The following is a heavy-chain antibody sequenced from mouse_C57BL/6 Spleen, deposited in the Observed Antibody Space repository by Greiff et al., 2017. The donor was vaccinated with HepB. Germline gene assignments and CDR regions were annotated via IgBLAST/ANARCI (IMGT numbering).Heavy chain of an antibody. D-gene: IGHD1-1*01. CDR3: ARYGDSNFDY. V-gene: IGHV1-7*01. J-gene: IGHJ2*01. Sequence: QVQLQQSGAELAKPGASVKLSCKASGYTFTSYWMHWVKQRPGQGLEWIGYINPSSGYTKYNQKFKDKATLTADQSSSTAYMQLSSLTYEDSAVYYCARYGDSNFDYWGQGTTLTVSS. CDR1: GYTFTSYW. CDR2: INPSSGYT.